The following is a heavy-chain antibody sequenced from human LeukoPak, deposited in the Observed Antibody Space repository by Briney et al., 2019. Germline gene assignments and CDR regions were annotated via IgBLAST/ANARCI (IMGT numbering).Heavy chain of an antibody. V-gene: IGHV5-51*01. D-gene: IGHD6-13*01. J-gene: IGHJ4*02. CDR2: IYPGDSDT. CDR1: GYSFTSYW. CDR3: ARRSSSWDRYDN. Sequence: GESLQISSKGSGYSFTSYWIGWVRQMPGKGLEWVGIIYPGDSDTKYSPSFQGQVTISADKSISTAYLQWSSLKASDTAMYYCARRSSSWDRYDNWGQGTLVTVSS.